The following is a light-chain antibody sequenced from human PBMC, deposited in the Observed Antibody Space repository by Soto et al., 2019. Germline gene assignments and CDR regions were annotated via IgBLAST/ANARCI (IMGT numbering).Light chain of an antibody. V-gene: IGKV4-1*01. J-gene: IGKJ2*01. CDR1: QSALFSASNKNY. Sequence: DVVLTQSPDSLAMSLGETATITCRTSQSALFSASNKNYIAWYQRRPGQPLRLLFYWASTRASGVPERFSGSGSGTAFTLTISSLQPDDAAIYYCQQYFSIPMFTFAQGTKLQIK. CDR2: WAS. CDR3: QQYFSIPMFT.